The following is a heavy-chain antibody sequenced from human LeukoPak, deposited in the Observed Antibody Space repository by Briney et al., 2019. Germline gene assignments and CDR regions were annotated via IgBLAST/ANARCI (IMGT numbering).Heavy chain of an antibody. J-gene: IGHJ4*02. CDR2: IYTSGST. D-gene: IGHD2-2*01. CDR3: ARVPAATLYFDY. CDR1: GGSISSGSYY. V-gene: IGHV4-61*02. Sequence: SQTLSLTCTVSGGSISSGSYYWSWIRQPAGKGLVWIGRIYTSGSTNYNPSLKSRVTISVDTSKNQFSLKLSSVTAADTAVYYCARVPAATLYFDYWGQGTLVTVSS.